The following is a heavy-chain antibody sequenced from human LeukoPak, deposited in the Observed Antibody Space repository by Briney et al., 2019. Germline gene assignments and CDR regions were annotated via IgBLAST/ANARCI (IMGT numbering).Heavy chain of an antibody. J-gene: IGHJ5*02. CDR2: IYTSGST. CDR1: GGSNSSGSYY. D-gene: IGHD3-22*01. V-gene: IGHV4-61*02. CDR3: ARDISGYYFGWFDP. Sequence: SETLSLTCTVSGGSNSSGSYYWSWIRQPAGKGLEWIGRIYTSGSTNYNPSPKSRVTISVDTSKNQFSLKLSPVTAADTGVYYCARDISGYYFGWFDPWGQGTLVTVSS.